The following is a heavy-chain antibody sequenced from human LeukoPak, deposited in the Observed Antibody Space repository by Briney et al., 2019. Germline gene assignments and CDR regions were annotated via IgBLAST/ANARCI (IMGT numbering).Heavy chain of an antibody. CDR3: AGGLRSAAFDM. CDR2: ISFDGSKN. Sequence: GRSLTHTRPATRLTYSCHARHWVRQAPGKGLEWVAIISFDGSKNYITNSVKGRFTISRDNSKNTLYLQMNSLRVEDTAVYYCAGGLRSAAFDMWGQGTMVTVSS. J-gene: IGHJ3*02. D-gene: IGHD5-12*01. V-gene: IGHV3-30*03. CDR1: RLTYSCHA.